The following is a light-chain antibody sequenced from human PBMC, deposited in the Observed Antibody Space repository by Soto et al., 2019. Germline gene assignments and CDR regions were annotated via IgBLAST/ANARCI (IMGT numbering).Light chain of an antibody. CDR1: HMFSGY. CDR3: QQRLNWQNT. V-gene: IGKV3-11*01. CDR2: DAS. J-gene: IGKJ2*01. Sequence: EDVLTQSPVTLSLSPGERATLSCRASHMFSGYLSCYQQKPCQAPRLLIYDASSRATGIPVRFSGSGSGTDFTLTISSLEPEDFAVYYCQQRLNWQNTLGQG.